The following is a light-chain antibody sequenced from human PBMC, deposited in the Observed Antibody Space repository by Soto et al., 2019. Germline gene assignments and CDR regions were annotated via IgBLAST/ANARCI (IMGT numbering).Light chain of an antibody. J-gene: IGKJ2*01. CDR2: DAS. CDR1: QSVNSN. Sequence: EIVLTQSPATLSLSPGERATLSCRASQSVNSNLAWYQQKPGQAPRLLIFDASNRATGIPARFSGSGSGTDFTLTISSLEPADFAVYYCQQRSNSPPYTFGQGTKLEIK. CDR3: QQRSNSPPYT. V-gene: IGKV3-11*01.